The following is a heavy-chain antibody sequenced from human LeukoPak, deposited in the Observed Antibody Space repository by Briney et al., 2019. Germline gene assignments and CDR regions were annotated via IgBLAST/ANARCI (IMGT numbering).Heavy chain of an antibody. Sequence: GRSLRPSCAASGFTFSDHWMHWVRQAPGKGLVWVSRISSDGNETTYADYVKGRFTISRDNAKNTLYQQMISLRVEDTAVYYCARASAPPSYYYYYGMDVWGQGTTVTVSS. CDR2: ISSDGNET. V-gene: IGHV3-74*01. CDR1: GFTFSDHW. J-gene: IGHJ6*02. CDR3: ARASAPPSYYYYYGMDV.